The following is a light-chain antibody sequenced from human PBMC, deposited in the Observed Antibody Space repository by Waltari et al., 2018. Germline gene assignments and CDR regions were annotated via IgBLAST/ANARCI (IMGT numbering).Light chain of an antibody. CDR2: EDK. CDR3: GTWDSSLSGAV. CDR1: SPNIGNNY. J-gene: IGLJ7*01. Sequence: QSVLTQPPPVSAAPGQRVTIPCSGGSPNIGNNYVPWYRQFPGTAPKLLIYEDKERPPGVPGRFSGSKSGTSATLDITGLQAGDEADYDCGTWDSSLSGAVFGGGTHLTVL. V-gene: IGLV1-51*02.